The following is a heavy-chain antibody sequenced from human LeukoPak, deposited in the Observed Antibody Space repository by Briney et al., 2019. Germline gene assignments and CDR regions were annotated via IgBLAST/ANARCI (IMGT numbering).Heavy chain of an antibody. D-gene: IGHD3-10*01. CDR2: INEDGSST. J-gene: IGHJ4*02. Sequence: GGSLRLSCAASGYTFSRYWMHWVRQGPGKGLVWVSRINEDGSSTSYAESVRGRFTTSRDNAENTLYLQMNSLRAEDAAVYYCTTDTFGARDSWGQGTLVTVSS. CDR3: TTDTFGARDS. V-gene: IGHV3-74*01. CDR1: GYTFSRYW.